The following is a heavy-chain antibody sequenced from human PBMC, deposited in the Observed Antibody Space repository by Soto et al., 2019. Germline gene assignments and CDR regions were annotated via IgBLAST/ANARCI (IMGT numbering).Heavy chain of an antibody. CDR1: GFTFSSIG. J-gene: IGHJ4*02. V-gene: IGHV3-30*03. D-gene: IGHD6-13*01. CDR2: MSYDGSNK. Sequence: GESLSLACAASGFTFSSIGIHWVRNGQRQGLGWVAVMSYDGSNKYYDDSVKGRFTITRDNSKNTLYLQMKSLRAEDTAVDYCATIAADVFPSPYFDYWGQGTLVTVSS. CDR3: ATIAADVFPSPYFDY.